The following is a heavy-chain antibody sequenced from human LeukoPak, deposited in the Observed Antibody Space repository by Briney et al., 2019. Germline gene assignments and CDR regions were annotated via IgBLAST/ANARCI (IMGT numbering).Heavy chain of an antibody. J-gene: IGHJ6*02. V-gene: IGHV3-23*01. CDR1: GFAFSGYA. CDR2: IGARGDVT. D-gene: IGHD5-12*01. Sequence: GGSLRLSCAVSGFAFSGYAMSWVRQAPGKGPEWVSSIGARGDVTYSADSVKGRFTISRDNSKNTLYLQMNSLRAEDTAVYYCAKAATIQQYYYGMDVWGQGTTVTVSS. CDR3: AKAATIQQYYYGMDV.